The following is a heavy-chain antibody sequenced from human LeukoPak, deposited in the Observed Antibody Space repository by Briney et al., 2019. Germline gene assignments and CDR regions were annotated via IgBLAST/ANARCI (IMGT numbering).Heavy chain of an antibody. V-gene: IGHV4-34*01. CDR3: ARRVGYGGNNRAFDI. CDR2: INPSGST. Sequence: SETLSLTCAVHGGSFSGHYWSWIRQPPGKGLEWIAEINPSGSTNYNPSLKSRVTISVDTSKNQFSLKLSSVTAADTAVYYCARRVGYGGNNRAFDIWGQGTMVTVSS. D-gene: IGHD4-23*01. CDR1: GGSFSGHY. J-gene: IGHJ3*02.